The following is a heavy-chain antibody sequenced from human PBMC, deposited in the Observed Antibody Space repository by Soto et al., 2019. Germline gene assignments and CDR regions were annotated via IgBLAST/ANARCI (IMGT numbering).Heavy chain of an antibody. J-gene: IGHJ4*02. CDR3: ARVDSRGWYEDN. CDR1: GGSISSYY. CDR2: IYYSGST. D-gene: IGHD6-19*01. V-gene: IGHV4-59*12. Sequence: SETLSLTCTVSGGSISSYYWSWIRQPPGKGLEWIGYIYYSGSTNYNPSLKSRVTISVETSKKKFSLKVSSVTAEETAVYHCARVDSRGWYEDNWGQGILVTVSS.